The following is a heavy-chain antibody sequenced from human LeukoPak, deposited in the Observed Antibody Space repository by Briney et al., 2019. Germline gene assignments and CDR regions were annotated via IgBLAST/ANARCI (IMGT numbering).Heavy chain of an antibody. J-gene: IGHJ4*02. V-gene: IGHV4-38-2*02. Sequence: SETLSLTCTVSGYSISNGYYWGWIRQPPGKGLEWIGNIYHSGSTYYNPSLKSRVTISVDTSKNQFSLKLSSVTAADTAVYYCATNAGATYDYWGQGTLVTASS. CDR1: GYSISNGYY. CDR3: ATNAGATYDY. D-gene: IGHD1-26*01. CDR2: IYHSGST.